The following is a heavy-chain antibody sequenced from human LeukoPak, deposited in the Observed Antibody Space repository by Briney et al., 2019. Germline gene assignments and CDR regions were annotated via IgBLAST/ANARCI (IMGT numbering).Heavy chain of an antibody. CDR3: ATAPGLPDY. CDR2: INHSGST. Sequence: ASETLSLTCAVYGASFSGYYWTWIRQPPGKGLEWIGEINHSGSTNYNPSLKSRVTISMDTSKIQFSLKLSSVTAADTAVYYCATAPGLPDYWGQGTLVSVSS. CDR1: GASFSGYY. D-gene: IGHD4-11*01. V-gene: IGHV4-34*01. J-gene: IGHJ4*02.